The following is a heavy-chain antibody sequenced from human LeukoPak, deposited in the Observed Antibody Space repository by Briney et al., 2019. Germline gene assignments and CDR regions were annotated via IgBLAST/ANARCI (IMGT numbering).Heavy chain of an antibody. D-gene: IGHD3-22*01. J-gene: IGHJ4*02. Sequence: SETLSLTCTVSGGSMSSYYWNWIRQPPGKGLEWIGYIYRGGSTNYNPSLKSRVIISVDTSKNQFSLKLTSVTAADTAVYYCARQYSSGYYYFDYWGQGTLVTVSS. CDR1: GGSMSSYY. CDR3: ARQYSSGYYYFDY. CDR2: IYRGGST. V-gene: IGHV4-59*08.